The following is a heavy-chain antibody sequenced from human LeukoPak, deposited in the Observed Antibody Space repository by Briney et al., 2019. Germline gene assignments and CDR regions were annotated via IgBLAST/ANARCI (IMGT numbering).Heavy chain of an antibody. CDR3: ARGLGYGSGSYYLPLDY. J-gene: IGHJ4*02. CDR2: INHSGST. V-gene: IGHV4-39*07. CDR1: GGSISSGGYY. Sequence: SETLSLTCTVSGGSISSGGYYWSWIRQPPGKGLEWIGEINHSGSTNYNPSLKSRVTISVDTSKNQFSLKLSSVTAADTAVYYCARGLGYGSGSYYLPLDYWGQGTLVTVSS. D-gene: IGHD3-10*01.